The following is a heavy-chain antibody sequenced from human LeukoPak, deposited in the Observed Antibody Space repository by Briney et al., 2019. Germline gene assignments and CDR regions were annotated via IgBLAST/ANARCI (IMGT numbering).Heavy chain of an antibody. CDR1: GFTFNNYA. V-gene: IGHV3-23*01. CDR3: AKSDCGSDGCKLLNY. D-gene: IGHD2-21*01. CDR2: IDGGGDAT. J-gene: IGHJ4*02. Sequence: GGSLRLSCAASGFTFNNYAIGWVRQPPGKGLEWLSAIDGGGDATKYADSVKGRFTISRDNSKNTLSLQMNSLRVEDTAIYYCAKSDCGSDGCKLLNYWGQGTLVTVSS.